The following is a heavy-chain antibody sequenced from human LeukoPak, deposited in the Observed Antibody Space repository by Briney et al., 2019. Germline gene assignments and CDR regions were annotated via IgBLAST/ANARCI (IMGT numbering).Heavy chain of an antibody. V-gene: IGHV4-39*01. J-gene: IGHJ3*02. Sequence: SETLSLTCAVSGGSISSGGYYWGWIRQPPGKGLEWIGSIYYSGSTYYNPSLKSRVTISVDTSKNQFSLKLSSVTAADTAVYYCASFPVAGIANNDAFDIWGQGTMVTVSS. CDR2: IYYSGST. CDR1: GGSISSGGYY. CDR3: ASFPVAGIANNDAFDI. D-gene: IGHD6-19*01.